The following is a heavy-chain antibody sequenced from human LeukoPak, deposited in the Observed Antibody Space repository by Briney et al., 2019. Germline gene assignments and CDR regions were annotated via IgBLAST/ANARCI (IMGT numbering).Heavy chain of an antibody. V-gene: IGHV3-64*01. CDR2: VVGNGGTT. CDR1: GFTFTTYT. Sequence: SGGSLRLSCAASGFTFTTYTIHWVRQAPGKGLEYVSAVVGNGGTTYYANSVKGRFTISRDNSRNTVYLQMGSLRAEDTAVYYCARERAFYYFDYWGQGALVTVSP. CDR3: ARERAFYYFDY. J-gene: IGHJ4*02.